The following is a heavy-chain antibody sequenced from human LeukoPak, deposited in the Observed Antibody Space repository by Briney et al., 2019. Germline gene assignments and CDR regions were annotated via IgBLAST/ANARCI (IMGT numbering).Heavy chain of an antibody. V-gene: IGHV4-59*08. CDR3: ARRRYDILTGYSYAFDI. J-gene: IGHJ3*02. D-gene: IGHD3-9*01. CDR2: IYYSGST. CDR1: GGSICSYY. Sequence: SETLSLTCTVAGGSICSYYWSWIRQPQGKGVEWIGYIYYSGSTNYNPSLKSRVTISVDTSKNQFSLKLSSVTAADTAVYYCARRRYDILTGYSYAFDIWGQGTMVTVSS.